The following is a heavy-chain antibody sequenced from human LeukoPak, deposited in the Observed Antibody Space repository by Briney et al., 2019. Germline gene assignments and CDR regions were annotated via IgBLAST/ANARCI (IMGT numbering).Heavy chain of an antibody. Sequence: PGRSLRLSCAASGFTFEDYAVHWVRQAPGKGLEWVSGISWNSGSIGYADSVKGRFTISRDNAKNSLYLQMNSLRAEDTALYYCAKDYGSRGDYFDYWGQGTLVTVSS. D-gene: IGHD3-10*01. CDR1: GFTFEDYA. J-gene: IGHJ4*02. V-gene: IGHV3-9*01. CDR2: ISWNSGSI. CDR3: AKDYGSRGDYFDY.